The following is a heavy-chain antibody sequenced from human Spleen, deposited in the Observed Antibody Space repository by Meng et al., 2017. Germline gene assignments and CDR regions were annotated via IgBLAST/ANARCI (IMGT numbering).Heavy chain of an antibody. CDR2: IYWDDDK. CDR3: VHRLYSNSVDRFDP. CDR1: GFSLSTSGVG. Sequence: QITLKESGPTLVKPTQTLTLTCTFSGFSLSTSGVGVGWIRQPPGKALEWLALIYWDDDKRYSPSLKSRLTITKDTSKNQVVLTMTNMDPVDTATYYCVHRLYSNSVDRFDPWGQGTLVTVSS. J-gene: IGHJ5*02. D-gene: IGHD4-11*01. V-gene: IGHV2-5*02.